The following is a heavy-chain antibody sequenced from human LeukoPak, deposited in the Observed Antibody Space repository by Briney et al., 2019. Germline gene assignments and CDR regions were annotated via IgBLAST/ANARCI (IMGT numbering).Heavy chain of an antibody. CDR2: INHSGST. CDR3: ARRYSGYDYDY. D-gene: IGHD5-12*01. V-gene: IGHV4-34*01. Sequence: SETLSLTCAVYGGSFSGYYWSWIRQPPGKGLEWIGEINHSGSTNYNPSLKSRVTISVDTPKNQFSLKLSSVTAADTAVYYCARRYSGYDYDYWGQGTLVTVSS. J-gene: IGHJ4*02. CDR1: GGSFSGYY.